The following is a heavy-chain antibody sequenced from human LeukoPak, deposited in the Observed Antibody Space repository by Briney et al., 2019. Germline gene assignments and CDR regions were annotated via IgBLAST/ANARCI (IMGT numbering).Heavy chain of an antibody. CDR3: SKDPMIVGDENY. CDR2: ISGSGGST. J-gene: IGHJ4*02. V-gene: IGHV3-23*01. Sequence: GGSLRLSCAASRFTFSRYAMSWVPQAAGKELESVSAISGSGGSTYYADSVKGRFNISRDNSQNTLYLQMNSLRTHDMAVYYLSKDPMIVGDENYWGQGTLVTVSS. D-gene: IGHD3-22*01. CDR1: RFTFSRYA.